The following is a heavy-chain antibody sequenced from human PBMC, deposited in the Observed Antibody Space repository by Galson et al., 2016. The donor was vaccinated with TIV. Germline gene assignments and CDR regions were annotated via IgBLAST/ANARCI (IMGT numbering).Heavy chain of an antibody. V-gene: IGHV5-51*01. D-gene: IGHD5-24*01. J-gene: IGHJ3*01. CDR1: GYNFATYW. Sequence: QSGAEVKKPGESLKISCKGSGYNFATYWIGWVRQMPGKGLEWMGKVYPRDSDARYSPSFKDQVTFSGDTSTNTAYLQWLNLRASDSGIYYCARRIDMTTITAGVDAYDVWGQGTMVTVSS. CDR3: ARRIDMTTITAGVDAYDV. CDR2: VYPRDSDA.